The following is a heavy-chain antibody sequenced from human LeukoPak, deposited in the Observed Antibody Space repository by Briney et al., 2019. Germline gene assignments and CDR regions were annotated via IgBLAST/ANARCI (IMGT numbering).Heavy chain of an antibody. CDR1: GYTFTRYY. Sequence: ASVKVSCQASGYTFTRYYMHWVRQAPGQGLEWMGIINPSGGSTSYAQKFQGRVTMTRDTSTSTVYMELSSLRSEDTAVYYCARSGYDSSGYYYQHPDYWGQGTLVTVSS. V-gene: IGHV1-46*01. J-gene: IGHJ4*02. CDR2: INPSGGST. CDR3: ARSGYDSSGYYYQHPDY. D-gene: IGHD3-22*01.